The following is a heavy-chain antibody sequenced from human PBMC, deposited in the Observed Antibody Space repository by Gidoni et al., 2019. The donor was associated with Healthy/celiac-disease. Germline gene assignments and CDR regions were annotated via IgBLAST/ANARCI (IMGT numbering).Heavy chain of an antibody. CDR2: IYYSGST. CDR3: ARLTVVTPGEDY. J-gene: IGHJ4*02. Sequence: QVQLQESGPGLVKPSHTLSLTCTVPGGSLSSGGYYSSWIRQHPGKGLEWIGYIYYSGSTYYNPSLKSRVTKSVDTSKNQFSLKLSSVTAADTAVYYCARLTVVTPGEDYWGQGTLVTVSS. D-gene: IGHD2-15*01. V-gene: IGHV4-31*03. CDR1: GGSLSSGGYY.